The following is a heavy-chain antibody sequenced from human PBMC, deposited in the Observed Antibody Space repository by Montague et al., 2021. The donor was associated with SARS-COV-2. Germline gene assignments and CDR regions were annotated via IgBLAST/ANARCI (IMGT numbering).Heavy chain of an antibody. CDR2: IYRSGYT. D-gene: IGHD2-2*01. Sequence: SETLSLTCTVSHGSISSSLSYWGWIRQPPGKGLEWIGSIYRSGYTFYSPSLKSRITMSVDTSKNQFSLNLASVTATDTAVYYCARRGCTHSRLDDAFDIWGQGTMVTVSS. V-gene: IGHV4-39*01. CDR1: HGSISSSLSY. CDR3: ARRGCTHSRLDDAFDI. J-gene: IGHJ3*02.